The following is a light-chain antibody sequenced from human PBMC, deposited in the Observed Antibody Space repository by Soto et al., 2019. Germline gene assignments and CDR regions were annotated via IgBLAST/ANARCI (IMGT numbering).Light chain of an antibody. J-gene: IGKJ5*01. CDR3: QQYNKWPAEIT. V-gene: IGKV1-5*03. CDR1: KSISSY. Sequence: DLQMTQAPSSLSASVVESVTITCRASKSISSYLNWYQQKPGKAPRLLIYKASTLEIGVPSRFSGSGSGTEFTLTISRLQSEESGVYYCQQYNKWPAEITGGHGTRLEI. CDR2: KAS.